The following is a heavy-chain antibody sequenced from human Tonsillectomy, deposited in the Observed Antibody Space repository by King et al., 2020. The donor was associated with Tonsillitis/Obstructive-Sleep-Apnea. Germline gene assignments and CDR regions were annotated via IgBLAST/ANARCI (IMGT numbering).Heavy chain of an antibody. V-gene: IGHV1-18*04. CDR3: GRDSDTAMVPFWFDP. CDR1: GYTFTSYG. CDR2: ISAYNGNT. J-gene: IGHJ5*02. D-gene: IGHD5-18*01. Sequence: LVQSGAEVKKPGASVKVSCKASGYTFTSYGISWVRQAPGQGLEWMGWISAYNGNTNYAQKLQGRVTMTTETSTSTAYMELRSLRSDDTAVYYGGRDSDTAMVPFWFDPWGQGPLVTVSS.